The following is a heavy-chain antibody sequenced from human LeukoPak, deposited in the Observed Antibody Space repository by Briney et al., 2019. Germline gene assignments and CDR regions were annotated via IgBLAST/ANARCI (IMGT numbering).Heavy chain of an antibody. CDR3: AKDTGYDSWVVQLAY. Sequence: PGGSLRLSCAASGFTFSSYAMSWVRQAPGKGLEWVSAISGSGGRTYYADSVKGRFTISRDNSKNTLYLQMNSLRADDSAVYYCAKDTGYDSWVVQLAYWGQGTLVTVSS. J-gene: IGHJ4*02. CDR2: ISGSGGRT. CDR1: GFTFSSYA. V-gene: IGHV3-23*01. D-gene: IGHD5-12*01.